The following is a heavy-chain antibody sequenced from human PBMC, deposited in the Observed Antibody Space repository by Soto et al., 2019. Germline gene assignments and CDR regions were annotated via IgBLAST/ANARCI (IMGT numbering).Heavy chain of an antibody. V-gene: IGHV1-46*01. CDR3: ARVSYDSSGYYYVPSYYFDY. D-gene: IGHD3-22*01. J-gene: IGHJ4*02. Sequence: ASVKVSCKPYGYTFTAYYMHWVRQAPGQGLEWMGIINPSGGSTSYAQKFQGRVTMTRDTSTSTVYMELSSLRSEDTAVYYCARVSYDSSGYYYVPSYYFDYWGQGTLVTVSS. CDR2: INPSGGST. CDR1: GYTFTAYY.